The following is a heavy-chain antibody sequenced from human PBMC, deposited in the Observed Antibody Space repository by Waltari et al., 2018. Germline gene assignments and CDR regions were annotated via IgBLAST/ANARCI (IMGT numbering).Heavy chain of an antibody. Sequence: QLQLQESGPGLEKPSETLSLSCTVSGDTISRGDYYWGWIRQPPGKGLEWIGSVDDSGNSYYNPSLNSRVDISTDTSKNQLSLRLTSVTAADSTVYHCARQRPAALVAWFDSWGQGTPVIVSS. CDR1: GDTISRGDYY. V-gene: IGHV4-39*07. D-gene: IGHD2-2*01. CDR2: VDDSGNS. J-gene: IGHJ5*01. CDR3: ARQRPAALVAWFDS.